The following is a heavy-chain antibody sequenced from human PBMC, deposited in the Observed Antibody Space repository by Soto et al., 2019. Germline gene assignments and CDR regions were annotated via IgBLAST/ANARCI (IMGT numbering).Heavy chain of an antibody. CDR2: ISGSGGST. CDR3: ARDGVGDTVFLGYFDY. J-gene: IGHJ4*02. CDR1: GFTFSSYA. Sequence: GGSLRLSCAASGFTFSSYAMSWVRQAPGKGLEWVSAISGSGGSTYYADSVKGRFTISRDNSKNTLYLQMNSLRAEDTAVYYCARDGVGDTVFLGYFDYRGPGALVTVFS. V-gene: IGHV3-23*01. D-gene: IGHD1-26*01.